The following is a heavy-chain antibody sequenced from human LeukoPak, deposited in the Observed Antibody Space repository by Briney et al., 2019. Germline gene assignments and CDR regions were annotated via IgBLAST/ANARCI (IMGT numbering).Heavy chain of an antibody. CDR1: GFTVSSNY. Sequence: HTGGSLRLSCAASGFTVSSNYMSWVRQAPGKGLEWVSVIYSGGSTYYADSVKGRFTISRDNSKNTLYLQMNSLRAEDTAVYYCARDLRGYSYGFGLGSMDVWGQGTTVTVSS. V-gene: IGHV3-53*01. D-gene: IGHD5-18*01. J-gene: IGHJ6*02. CDR3: ARDLRGYSYGFGLGSMDV. CDR2: IYSGGST.